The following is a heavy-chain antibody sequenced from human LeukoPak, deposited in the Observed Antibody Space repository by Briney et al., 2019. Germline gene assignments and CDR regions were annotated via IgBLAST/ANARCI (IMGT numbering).Heavy chain of an antibody. D-gene: IGHD3-10*01. J-gene: IGHJ6*02. V-gene: IGHV3-30*18. CDR2: ISYDGSNK. CDR3: AKDHALWFGEDYYYYGMDV. Sequence: GGSLRLSCAASGFIFSSYDMHWVRQAPGKGLEWVAVISYDGSNKYYADSVKGRFTISRDDSKNTLYLQMNSLRAEDTAVYYCAKDHALWFGEDYYYYGMDVWGQGTTVIVSS. CDR1: GFIFSSYD.